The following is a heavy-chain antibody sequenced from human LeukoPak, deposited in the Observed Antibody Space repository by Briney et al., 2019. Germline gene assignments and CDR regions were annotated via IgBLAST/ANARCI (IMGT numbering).Heavy chain of an antibody. CDR1: GGSISSYY. V-gene: IGHV4-59*01. J-gene: IGHJ4*02. CDR2: IYYSGST. CDR3: ARGGDSSGYYLDY. D-gene: IGHD3-22*01. Sequence: KTSETLSLTCTVSGGSISSYYWSWIRQPPGKRLEWIGYIYYSGSTNYNPSLKSRVTISVDTSKNQFSLKLSSVTAADTAVYYCARGGDSSGYYLDYWGQGTLVTVSS.